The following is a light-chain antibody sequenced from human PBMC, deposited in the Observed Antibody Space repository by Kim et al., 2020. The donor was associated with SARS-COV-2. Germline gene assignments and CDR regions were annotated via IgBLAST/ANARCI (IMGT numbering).Light chain of an antibody. J-gene: IGKJ4*01. CDR1: QDVRRS. CDR2: AGS. CDR3: QQLNTYALI. Sequence: VGDRVTSNCRASQDVRRSLAWYQQQPGKAPKLLIYAGSTLQSGVPSRFSGSGSGTEFTLTISSLQPEDFATYYCQQLNTYALIFGGGTKVDIK. V-gene: IGKV1-9*01.